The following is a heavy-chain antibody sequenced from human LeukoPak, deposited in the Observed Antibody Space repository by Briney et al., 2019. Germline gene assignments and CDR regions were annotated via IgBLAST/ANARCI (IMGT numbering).Heavy chain of an antibody. Sequence: ASVKVSCKASGCTFTSYYMHWVRQAPGQGLEWMGIINPSGGSTSYAQKFQGRVTMTRDTSTSTVYMELSSLRSEDTAVYYCAREPRPYNSSPAGVGLPAAPRPFDYWGQGTLVTVSS. CDR3: AREPRPYNSSPAGVGLPAAPRPFDY. V-gene: IGHV1-46*01. CDR2: INPSGGST. J-gene: IGHJ4*02. D-gene: IGHD6-6*01. CDR1: GCTFTSYY.